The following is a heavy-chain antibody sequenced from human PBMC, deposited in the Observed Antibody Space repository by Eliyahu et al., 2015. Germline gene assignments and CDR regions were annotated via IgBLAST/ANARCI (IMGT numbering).Heavy chain of an antibody. V-gene: IGHV3-30*03. D-gene: IGHD3-16*01. J-gene: IGHJ5*02. Sequence: ISYDGVNIYYADSVKGRFTISRDNSKNTLYLQMNILRLDDTAVYFCARARPPGDTALDSWGQGALVTVSS. CDR2: ISYDGVNI. CDR3: ARARPPGDTALDS.